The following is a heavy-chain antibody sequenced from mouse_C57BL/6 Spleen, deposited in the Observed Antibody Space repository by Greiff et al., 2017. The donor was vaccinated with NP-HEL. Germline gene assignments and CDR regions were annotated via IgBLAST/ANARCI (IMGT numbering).Heavy chain of an antibody. V-gene: IGHV1-7*01. CDR2: INPSSGYT. Sequence: VQLQQSGAELAKPGASVKLSCKASGYTFTSYWMHWVKQRPGQGLEWIGYINPSSGYTKYNQKFKDKATLTADKSSSTAYMQLSSLTYEDSSDYDCARSTLVRTVDDWGQGTTLTVSS. J-gene: IGHJ2*01. D-gene: IGHD2-2*01. CDR3: ARSTLVRTVDD. CDR1: GYTFTSYW.